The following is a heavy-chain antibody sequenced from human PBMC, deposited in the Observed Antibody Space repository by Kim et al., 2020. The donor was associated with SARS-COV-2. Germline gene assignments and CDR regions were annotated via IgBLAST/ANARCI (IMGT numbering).Heavy chain of an antibody. CDR3: ARSSTSYYYGMDV. J-gene: IGHJ6*02. CDR2: IYPGDSDT. Sequence: GESLKISCKGSGYSFTSYWIGWVRQMPGKGLEWMGIIYPGDSDTRYSPSFQGQVTISADKSISTAYLQWSSLKASDTAMYYCARSSTSYYYGMDVWGQGTTVTVSS. CDR1: GYSFTSYW. D-gene: IGHD1-26*01. V-gene: IGHV5-51*01.